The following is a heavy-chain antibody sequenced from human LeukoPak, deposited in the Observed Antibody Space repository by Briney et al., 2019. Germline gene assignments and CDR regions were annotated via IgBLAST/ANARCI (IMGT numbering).Heavy chain of an antibody. V-gene: IGHV1-2*02. CDR2: INPNNGGT. Sequence: GASIKVSCKASGYTFTDYYIHWVRQAPGQGLEWMGWINPNNGGTNYAQKFQGRVTMTRDTSISTAYMELSRLRSDDTAVYYCARSALSSGWYPSHYFDYWGQGTLVTVSS. CDR1: GYTFTDYY. CDR3: ARSALSSGWYPSHYFDY. D-gene: IGHD6-19*01. J-gene: IGHJ4*02.